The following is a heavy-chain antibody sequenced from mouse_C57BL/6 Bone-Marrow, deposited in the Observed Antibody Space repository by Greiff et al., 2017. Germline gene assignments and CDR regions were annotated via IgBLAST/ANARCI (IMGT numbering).Heavy chain of an antibody. Sequence: VQGVESGAELARPGASVKLSCKASGYTFTSYGISWVKPRTGQGLEWIGEIYPRSGNTYYNEKFKGKATLTADKSSSTAYMELRSLTSEDSAVYFCAREALYYYGSFYWYFDVWGTGTTVTVSS. V-gene: IGHV1-81*01. CDR3: AREALYYYGSFYWYFDV. CDR2: IYPRSGNT. D-gene: IGHD1-1*01. J-gene: IGHJ1*03. CDR1: GYTFTSYG.